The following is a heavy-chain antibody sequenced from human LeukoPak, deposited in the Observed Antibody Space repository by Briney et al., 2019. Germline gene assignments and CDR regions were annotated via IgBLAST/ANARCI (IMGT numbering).Heavy chain of an antibody. Sequence: ASVKVSCKASGYTFTSYGISCVRQAPGQGLEWMGWISAYNGNTNYAQKLQGRVTMTTDTSTSTAYMELRSLRSDDTAVYYCARDSTSFTIFGVVTSDYWGQGTLVTVSS. CDR1: GYTFTSYG. CDR2: ISAYNGNT. CDR3: ARDSTSFTIFGVVTSDY. V-gene: IGHV1-18*01. J-gene: IGHJ4*02. D-gene: IGHD3-3*01.